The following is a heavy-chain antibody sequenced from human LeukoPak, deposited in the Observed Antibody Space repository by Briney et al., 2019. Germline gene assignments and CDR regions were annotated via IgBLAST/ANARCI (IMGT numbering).Heavy chain of an antibody. CDR3: ARHFDWLLYSHVPFDY. V-gene: IGHV4-38-2*02. D-gene: IGHD3-9*01. CDR2: IYHSGST. CDR1: GYSISSGYY. J-gene: IGHJ4*02. Sequence: PSETLSLTCTVSGYSISSGYYWGWIRQPPGKGLEWIGSIYHSGSTYYNPSLKGRVTISVDTSKNQFSLKLSSVTAADTAVYYCARHFDWLLYSHVPFDYWGQGTLVTVSS.